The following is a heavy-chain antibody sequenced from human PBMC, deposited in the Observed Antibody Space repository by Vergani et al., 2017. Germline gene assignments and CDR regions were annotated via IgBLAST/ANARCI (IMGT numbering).Heavy chain of an antibody. CDR2: ISSSGHTI. V-gene: IGHV3-48*01. Sequence: EVQLVESGGNLVQPGGSLRLSCAASGFTFSSYNMNWVRQAPGKGLEWVSYISSSGHTIYYADSVKGRFTISRNNAKNSLDLQMNSLRAEDPAVYYCGIVGVVAMFRRRALDYWGQGTLVTVSS. CDR1: GFTFSSYN. D-gene: IGHD3-3*01. J-gene: IGHJ4*02. CDR3: GIVGVVAMFRRRALDY.